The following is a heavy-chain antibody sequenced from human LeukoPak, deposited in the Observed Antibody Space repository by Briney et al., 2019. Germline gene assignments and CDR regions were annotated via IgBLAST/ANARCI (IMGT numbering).Heavy chain of an antibody. D-gene: IGHD3-9*01. CDR1: GFTVSSNY. Sequence: GGSLRLSCAASGFTVSSNYMSWVRQAPGKGLEWVSVIYSGGSTYYADSVKGRFTISRDNSKNTLYLQMNSLRAEDTAVYYCAGGVYDILTGYPYYYYGMDVWGQGTTVTVSS. V-gene: IGHV3-53*01. CDR3: AGGVYDILTGYPYYYYGMDV. J-gene: IGHJ6*02. CDR2: IYSGGST.